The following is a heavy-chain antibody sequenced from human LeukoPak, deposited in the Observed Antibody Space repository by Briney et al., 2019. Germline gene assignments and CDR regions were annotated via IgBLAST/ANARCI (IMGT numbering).Heavy chain of an antibody. J-gene: IGHJ4*02. Sequence: GGSLRLSCAASGFTFSSYAMSWVRQAPGKGLEWVSAIRGSSGSTYYADSVKGRFTISRDNSKNTLYLQMDSLRAEDTAVYYCAKGSSFYGAYSDYWGQGTLVTVSS. CDR3: AKGSSFYGAYSDY. D-gene: IGHD4-17*01. CDR2: IRGSSGST. V-gene: IGHV3-23*01. CDR1: GFTFSSYA.